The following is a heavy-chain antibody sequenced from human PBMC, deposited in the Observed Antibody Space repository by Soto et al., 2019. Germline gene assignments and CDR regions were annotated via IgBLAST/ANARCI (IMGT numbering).Heavy chain of an antibody. D-gene: IGHD6-19*01. CDR3: AKEGVAVACDY. J-gene: IGHJ4*02. Sequence: GGSLRLSCAASGFTFSSYGMHWVRQAPGKGLEWVAVISYDGSNKYYADSVKGRFTISRDNSKNTLYLQMNSLRAEDTAVYYCAKEGVAVACDYWGQGTLVTVSS. V-gene: IGHV3-30*18. CDR1: GFTFSSYG. CDR2: ISYDGSNK.